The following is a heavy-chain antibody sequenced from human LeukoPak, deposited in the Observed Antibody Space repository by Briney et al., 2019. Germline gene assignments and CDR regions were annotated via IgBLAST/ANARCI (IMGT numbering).Heavy chain of an antibody. Sequence: GASVKVSCKASGYTFTSNGISWVRHAPGQGLEWMGWFSANNGNTNYAQKLQGRVTMTTDTSTSTAYMELRSLRSDDAAVYYCARASRATAAFDIWGQGTMVTVSS. CDR1: GYTFTSNG. CDR3: ARASRATAAFDI. V-gene: IGHV1-18*01. J-gene: IGHJ3*02. D-gene: IGHD1-26*01. CDR2: FSANNGNT.